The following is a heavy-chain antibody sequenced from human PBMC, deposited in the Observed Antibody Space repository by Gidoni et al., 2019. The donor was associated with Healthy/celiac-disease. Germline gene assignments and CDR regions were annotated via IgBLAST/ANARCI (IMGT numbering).Heavy chain of an antibody. CDR3: ARGPWLALNSYYYYGMDV. V-gene: IGHV3-30*03. CDR2: ISYDGSNK. J-gene: IGHJ6*02. Sequence: QVQLVESGGGVVQPGRSLRLSCAASGFTFSSYGMHWVRQAPGKGLEWVAVISYDGSNKYYADSVKGRFTISRDNSKNTLYLQMNSLRAEDTAVYYCARGPWLALNSYYYYGMDVWGQGTTVTVSS. D-gene: IGHD6-19*01. CDR1: GFTFSSYG.